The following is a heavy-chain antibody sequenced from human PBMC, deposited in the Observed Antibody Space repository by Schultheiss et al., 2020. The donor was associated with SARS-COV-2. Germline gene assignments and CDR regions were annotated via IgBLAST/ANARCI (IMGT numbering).Heavy chain of an antibody. CDR1: GGTFSSYA. Sequence: SVKVSCKASGGTFSSYAISWVRQAPGQGLEWMGGIVPMFDTTNYAQKFQGRVTITADKSTSTAYMELSSLRSEDTAVYYCARGDIVVVPAAKYYYYGMDVWGQGTTVTVSS. D-gene: IGHD2-2*01. V-gene: IGHV1-69*06. J-gene: IGHJ6*02. CDR2: IVPMFDTT. CDR3: ARGDIVVVPAAKYYYYGMDV.